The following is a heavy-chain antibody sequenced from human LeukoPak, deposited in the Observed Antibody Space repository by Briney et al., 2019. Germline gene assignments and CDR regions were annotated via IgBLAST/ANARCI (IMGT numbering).Heavy chain of an antibody. V-gene: IGHV4-30-4*01. D-gene: IGHD4-17*01. CDR1: GGSISSGDYY. J-gene: IGHJ4*02. CDR2: IYYSGST. CDR3: ARDPGPYGDYGDY. Sequence: SQTLSLTCTVSGGSISSGDYYWSWIRQPPGKGLEWIGYIYYSGSTYYNPSLKSRVTISVDTSKDQFSLKLSSVTAADTAVYYCARDPGPYGDYGDYWGQGTLVTVSS.